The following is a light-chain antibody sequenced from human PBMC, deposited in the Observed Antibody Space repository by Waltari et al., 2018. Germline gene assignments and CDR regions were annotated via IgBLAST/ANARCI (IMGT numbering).Light chain of an antibody. J-gene: IGKJ2*01. V-gene: IGKV3D-15*01. CDR2: FGS. Sequence: EIVMKQSPVTMSGSLGEGVTFSCTGSESVGTDVAWYRHKPGQPPRLLIYFGSTRATGVPARISGSGSRTDFSLTISSLESEDFAFYYCRQSRQWPRRTFGQGTKLE. CDR1: ESVGTD. CDR3: RQSRQWPRRT.